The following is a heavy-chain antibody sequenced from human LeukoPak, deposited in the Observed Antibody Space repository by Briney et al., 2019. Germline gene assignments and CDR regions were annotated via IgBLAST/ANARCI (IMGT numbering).Heavy chain of an antibody. V-gene: IGHV1-2*06. D-gene: IGHD5-24*01. Sequence: GASVKVSCKASGYTFTGYYMHWVRQAPGQGLEWMGRINPNSGGTNYAQKFQGRVTMTRDTSISTAYMELSRLRSDDTAVYYCARGGRGGYNGSRRPGDYWGQGTLVTVSS. CDR1: GYTFTGYY. CDR2: INPNSGGT. J-gene: IGHJ4*02. CDR3: ARGGRGGYNGSRRPGDY.